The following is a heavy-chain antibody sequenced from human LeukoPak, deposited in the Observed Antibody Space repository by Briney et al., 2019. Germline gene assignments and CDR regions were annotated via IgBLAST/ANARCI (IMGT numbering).Heavy chain of an antibody. CDR1: GGSINNRRNY. D-gene: IGHD3-10*01. CDR3: ARRYSYGSGMYGLDV. V-gene: IGHV4-39*01. J-gene: IGHJ6*02. CDR2: FYYSERP. Sequence: SETLSLTCTVSGGSINNRRNYWGWLRQPPGKGLEWIGRFYYSERPYYNPSLESRVTISADTSKTPLSLELTSVTAAATAEYYCARRYSYGSGMYGLDVWGQGTTVTVSS.